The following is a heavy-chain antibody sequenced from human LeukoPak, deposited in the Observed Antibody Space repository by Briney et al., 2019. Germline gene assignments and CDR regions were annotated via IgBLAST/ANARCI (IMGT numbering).Heavy chain of an antibody. Sequence: ASVKVSCKASGYTFTSYGISWVRQAPGQGLEWMGWISAYNGNTNYAQKLQGRVTMTTDTSTSTAYMELSSLRSEDTAVYYCARRFTMVRGVSGTDAFDIWGQGTMVTVSS. CDR1: GYTFTSYG. CDR3: ARRFTMVRGVSGTDAFDI. V-gene: IGHV1-18*01. D-gene: IGHD3-10*01. J-gene: IGHJ3*02. CDR2: ISAYNGNT.